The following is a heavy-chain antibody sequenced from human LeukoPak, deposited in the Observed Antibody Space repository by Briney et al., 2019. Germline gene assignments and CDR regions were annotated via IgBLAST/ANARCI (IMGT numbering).Heavy chain of an antibody. D-gene: IGHD1-26*01. CDR1: GYTFTSYY. Sequence: ASVKVSCKASGYTFTSYYMHWVRQAPGQGLEWMGIINPSGGSTSYAQKFQGRVTMTRDTSTSTVYMELSSLRSEDTAVYYCARDRRSYDIPYYFDYWGQGTLVTVSS. V-gene: IGHV1-46*01. J-gene: IGHJ4*02. CDR3: ARDRRSYDIPYYFDY. CDR2: INPSGGST.